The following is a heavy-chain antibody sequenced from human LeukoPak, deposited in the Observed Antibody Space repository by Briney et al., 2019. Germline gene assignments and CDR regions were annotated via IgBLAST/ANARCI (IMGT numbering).Heavy chain of an antibody. Sequence: GGSLRLSCAASGLTFSGYDMHWVRQAPGKGLEWVANIREERGQEYYVDSVKGRFTISKNSAKNSLYLQMNTLRVEDTAMYYCASLDTAKQPLANHWGQGTLVTVSS. CDR3: ASLDTAKQPLANH. V-gene: IGHV3-7*03. J-gene: IGHJ5*02. CDR1: GLTFSGYD. CDR2: IREERGQE. D-gene: IGHD5-18*01.